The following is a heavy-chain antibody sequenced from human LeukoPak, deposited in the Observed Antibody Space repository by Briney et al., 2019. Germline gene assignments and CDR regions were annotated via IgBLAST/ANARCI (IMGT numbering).Heavy chain of an antibody. CDR3: AKDARRTSGWYYFDY. CDR1: GFTFSSHA. J-gene: IGHJ4*02. CDR2: LSGSGYNT. D-gene: IGHD6-19*01. Sequence: GGSLRLSCAASGFTFSSHALSWVRQAPGKGLEWVSSLSGSGYNTYYADSVKGRFTISRDNSKNTVYLQMNSLRAEDTAVYYCAKDARRTSGWYYFDYWGQGTLVTVSS. V-gene: IGHV3-23*01.